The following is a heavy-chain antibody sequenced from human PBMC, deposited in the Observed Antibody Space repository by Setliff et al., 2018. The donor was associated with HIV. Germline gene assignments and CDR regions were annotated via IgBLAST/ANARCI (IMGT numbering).Heavy chain of an antibody. V-gene: IGHV4-39*07. CDR3: ARDRYAGEIDY. Sequence: SETLSLTCTVSGGSMSTGRYNWGWIRQPPGKGLEWIGTIHYGGGTYFNPSLKSRITIPIDTSKNQFSLKMSSVTAADTAVYYCARDRYAGEIDYWGQGTLVTVSS. J-gene: IGHJ4*02. D-gene: IGHD3-10*01. CDR1: GGSMSTGRYN. CDR2: IHYGGGT.